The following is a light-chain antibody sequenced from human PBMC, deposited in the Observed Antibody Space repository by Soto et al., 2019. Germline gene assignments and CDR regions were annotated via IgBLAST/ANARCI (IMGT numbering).Light chain of an antibody. CDR2: VAS. J-gene: IGKJ2*03. CDR3: QQLNSYPYS. CDR1: QGISSN. Sequence: DIHLTQSPSFLSASVGDRVTITCRASQGISSNLAWYQQKPGKAPKLLMYVASTLQSGVPSRFSGSGSVTEFTLTISSLQPEDFAAYYCQQLNSYPYSFGQGTKLEIK. V-gene: IGKV1-9*01.